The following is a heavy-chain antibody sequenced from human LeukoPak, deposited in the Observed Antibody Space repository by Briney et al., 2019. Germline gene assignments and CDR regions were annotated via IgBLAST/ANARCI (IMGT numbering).Heavy chain of an antibody. D-gene: IGHD2-21*02. V-gene: IGHV3-48*03. J-gene: IGHJ6*03. Sequence: GGSLRLSCAASGFSFSSYEMNWVRQAPGKGLEWVSYISSSGSTKYYADSVKGRFTMSRDNAKNSLYLQMNSLRGEGTAVYYCARVIVLVTGNYMDVWGKGTTVTISS. CDR3: ARVIVLVTGNYMDV. CDR1: GFSFSSYE. CDR2: ISSSGSTK.